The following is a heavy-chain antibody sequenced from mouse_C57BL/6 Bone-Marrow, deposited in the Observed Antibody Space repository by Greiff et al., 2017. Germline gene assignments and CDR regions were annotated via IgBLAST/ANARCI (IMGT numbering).Heavy chain of an antibody. CDR1: GFTFTDYY. V-gene: IGHV7-3*01. D-gene: IGHD4-1*02. Sequence: EVKLMESGGGLVQPGGSLSLSCAASGFTFTDYYMSWVRQPPGKALEWLGFIRNKANGYTTEYSASVKGRFTISRDNSQSILYLQMNALRAEDSATYYCATSNWDRFAYWGQGTLVTVSA. J-gene: IGHJ3*01. CDR3: ATSNWDRFAY. CDR2: IRNKANGYTT.